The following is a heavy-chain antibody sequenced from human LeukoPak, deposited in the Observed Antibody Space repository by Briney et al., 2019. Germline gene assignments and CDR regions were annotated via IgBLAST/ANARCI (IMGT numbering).Heavy chain of an antibody. CDR1: GGSISSSSYY. V-gene: IGHV4-39*01. Sequence: SETLSLTCTVSGGSISSSSYYWGWIRQPPGKGLEWIGSIYYSGSTYYNPSLKSRVTISVDTSKNQFSLKLSSVTAADTAVYYCARTFYRESYYFDYWGQGTLVTVSS. J-gene: IGHJ4*02. D-gene: IGHD2/OR15-2a*01. CDR2: IYYSGST. CDR3: ARTFYRESYYFDY.